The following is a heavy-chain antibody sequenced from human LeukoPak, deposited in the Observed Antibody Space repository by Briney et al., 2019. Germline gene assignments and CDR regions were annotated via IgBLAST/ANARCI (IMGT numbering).Heavy chain of an antibody. CDR3: AKDQGRPTVTNWYFDL. CDR2: IGGSGVST. V-gene: IGHV3-23*01. J-gene: IGHJ2*01. CDR1: GFTFSSYA. D-gene: IGHD4-11*01. Sequence: PGGSLRLSCAASGFTFSSYAMSWVRQAPGKGLEWVSAIGGSGVSTYYADSVKGRFTISRDNSKNTLYLQMNSLRAEDTAIYYCAKDQGRPTVTNWYFDLWGRGTLVTVSS.